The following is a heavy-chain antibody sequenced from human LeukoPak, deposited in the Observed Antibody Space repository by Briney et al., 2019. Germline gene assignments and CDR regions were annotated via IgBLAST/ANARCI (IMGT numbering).Heavy chain of an antibody. CDR3: AKDWPVYGSGSYPDY. J-gene: IGHJ4*02. V-gene: IGHV3-30*18. CDR2: ISYEGSNK. CDR1: GFTFSSYG. D-gene: IGHD3-10*01. Sequence: GGSLRLSGAASGFTFSSYGRRWVRQAQGKGLEWVAAISYEGSNKNYADSVKGRFTISRDNSKNTLYLQMNSLRAEDTAVYYCAKDWPVYGSGSYPDYWGQGTLVTVSS.